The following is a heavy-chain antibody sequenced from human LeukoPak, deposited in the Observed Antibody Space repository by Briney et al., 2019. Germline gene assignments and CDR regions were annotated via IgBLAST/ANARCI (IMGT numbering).Heavy chain of an antibody. Sequence: GGSLRLSCAASGFTFSSYSMNWVRQAPGKGLEWVGRIKTKTEGGTTDYAAPVKGRFTISRDDSKNTVYLQMNSLKTEDTAVYYCASYGSGSHDYWGQGSLVTLSS. CDR3: ASYGSGSHDY. CDR1: GFTFSSYS. V-gene: IGHV3-15*01. J-gene: IGHJ4*02. CDR2: IKTKTEGGTT. D-gene: IGHD3-10*01.